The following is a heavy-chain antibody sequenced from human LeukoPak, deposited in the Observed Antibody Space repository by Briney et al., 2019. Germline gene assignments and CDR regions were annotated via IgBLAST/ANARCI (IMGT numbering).Heavy chain of an antibody. D-gene: IGHD3-22*01. V-gene: IGHV4-59*01. J-gene: IGHJ4*02. CDR2: IYYSVST. CDR3: ARGRRGYYYDSSGTFDY. CDR1: GGSISSYY. Sequence: SETLSLTCTVSGGSISSYYWSWIRQPPGKGLEWIGYIYYSVSTNYNPSLKSRVTISVDTSKNQFSLKLSSVTAADTAVYYCARGRRGYYYDSSGTFDYWGQGTLATISS.